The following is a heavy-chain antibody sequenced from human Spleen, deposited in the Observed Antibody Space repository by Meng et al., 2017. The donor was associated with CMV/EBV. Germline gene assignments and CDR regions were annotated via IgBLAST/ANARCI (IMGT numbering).Heavy chain of an antibody. V-gene: IGHV3-30*04. Sequence: GESLKISCAASGFTFSSYAMHWVRQAPGKGLEWVAVISYDGSNKYYADSVRGRFTIPRDNSKNTLYLQMNSLRAEDTAVYYCAKDEVVSATNYYYGMDVWGQGATVTVSS. D-gene: IGHD2-15*01. J-gene: IGHJ6*02. CDR2: ISYDGSNK. CDR3: AKDEVVSATNYYYGMDV. CDR1: GFTFSSYA.